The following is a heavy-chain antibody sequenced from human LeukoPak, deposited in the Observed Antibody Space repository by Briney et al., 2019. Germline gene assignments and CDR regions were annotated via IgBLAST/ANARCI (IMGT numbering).Heavy chain of an antibody. V-gene: IGHV3-30*02. CDR2: IRYDGSNK. CDR3: ARDRVWFGEMTPTGMDV. Sequence: PGGSLRLSCAASGFTFSSYGMHWVRQAPGKGLERVAFIRYDGSNKYYADSVKGRFTISRDNSKNTLYLQMNSLRAEDTAVYYCARDRVWFGEMTPTGMDVWGKGTTVTVSS. D-gene: IGHD3-10*01. J-gene: IGHJ6*03. CDR1: GFTFSSYG.